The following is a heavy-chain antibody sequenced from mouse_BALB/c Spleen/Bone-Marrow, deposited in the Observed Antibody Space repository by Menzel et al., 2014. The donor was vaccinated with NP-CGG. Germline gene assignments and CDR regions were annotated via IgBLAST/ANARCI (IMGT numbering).Heavy chain of an antibody. CDR3: ARKGYGNYDY. CDR2: INPSSGYT. CDR1: GYTFTSYT. Sequence: VQLQESGAELAGPGASVKMSCKASGYTFTSYTMHWVKQMPGQGLEWIGYINPSSGYTNYNQKFKDKATLTADKSSSTAYLQLSSLTSEDSAVYYCARKGYGNYDYWGQGTLVTVSA. D-gene: IGHD2-10*02. J-gene: IGHJ3*01. V-gene: IGHV1-4*01.